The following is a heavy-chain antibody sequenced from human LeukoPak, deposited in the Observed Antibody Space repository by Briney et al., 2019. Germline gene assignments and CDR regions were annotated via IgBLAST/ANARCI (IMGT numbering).Heavy chain of an antibody. Sequence: KPSETLSLTCTVSGASISSYYWSWIRQPPGKGLEWIGYIYYSGSTNYNPSLKSRVTISLDTSKNQFSLKLSSVTAADTAVYYCARDPGPYCTTTTCYVDYWGQGTLVTVSS. CDR3: ARDPGPYCTTTTCYVDY. CDR2: IYYSGST. D-gene: IGHD2-2*01. CDR1: GASISSYY. J-gene: IGHJ4*02. V-gene: IGHV4-59*01.